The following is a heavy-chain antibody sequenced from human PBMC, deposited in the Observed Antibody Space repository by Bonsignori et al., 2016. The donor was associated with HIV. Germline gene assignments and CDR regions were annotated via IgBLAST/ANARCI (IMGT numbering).Heavy chain of an antibody. D-gene: IGHD5-12*01. J-gene: IGHJ2*01. V-gene: IGHV3-20*01. CDR3: ARPGYSGYVTYWYFDL. CDR2: INWNGGST. CDR1: GFTFDDYG. Sequence: GESLKISCAASGFTFDDYGMSWVRQAPGKGLEWVSGINWNGGSTGYADSVKGRFTISRDNAKNSLYLQMNSLRAEDTALYHCARPGYSGYVTYWYFDLWGRGTLVTVSS.